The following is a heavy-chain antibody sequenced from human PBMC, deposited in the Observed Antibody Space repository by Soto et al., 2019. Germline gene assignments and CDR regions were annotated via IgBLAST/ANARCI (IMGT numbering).Heavy chain of an antibody. CDR3: ARYLYYYDSSGYYYVDAGNAFDI. CDR1: GFTVSGNY. Sequence: PGGSLRLSCAASGFTVSGNYMSWVRQAPGKGLEWVSVIYSGGSTYYADSVKGRFTISRDNSKNTLYLQMNSLRAEDTAVYYCARYLYYYDSSGYYYVDAGNAFDIWGQGTMVTVSS. V-gene: IGHV3-53*01. J-gene: IGHJ3*02. CDR2: IYSGGST. D-gene: IGHD3-22*01.